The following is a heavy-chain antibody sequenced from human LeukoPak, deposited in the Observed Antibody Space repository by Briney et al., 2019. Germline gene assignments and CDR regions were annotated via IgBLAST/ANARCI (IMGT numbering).Heavy chain of an antibody. CDR2: ISSSSSYI. Sequence: GGSLRLSCAASGFTFSSYSMNWVRQAPGKGLEWVSSISSSSSYIYYADSVKGRFTISRDNAKNSLYLQMNSLRAEDTAVYYCARSHVATRRGYYFDYWGQGTLVTVSS. D-gene: IGHD5-12*01. CDR1: GFTFSSYS. CDR3: ARSHVATRRGYYFDY. J-gene: IGHJ4*02. V-gene: IGHV3-21*01.